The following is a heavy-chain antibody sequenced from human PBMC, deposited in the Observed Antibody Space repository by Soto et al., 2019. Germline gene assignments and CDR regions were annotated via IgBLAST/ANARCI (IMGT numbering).Heavy chain of an antibody. D-gene: IGHD3-10*01. J-gene: IGHJ4*02. V-gene: IGHV4-59*01. CDR2: IYYLGST. CDR1: GGSMSEYF. Sequence: KPSETLSLTXSVSGGSMSEYFWSWIRQSPGKGLEWIGYIYYLGSTDYNPSLKSRVTISVDTSKRQFSLRLTSVTAADTAVYYCARDGYDGSGSPYPAYWGPGTQVTVSS. CDR3: ARDGYDGSGSPYPAY.